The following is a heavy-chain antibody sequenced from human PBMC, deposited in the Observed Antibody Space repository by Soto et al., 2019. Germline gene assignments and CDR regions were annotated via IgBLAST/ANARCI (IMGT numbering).Heavy chain of an antibody. D-gene: IGHD6-13*01. Sequence: GGSLRLSCAGSGFSFSHYWMAWVRQAPGKGLEWVANIEPNGSDKFYVDSLRGRFTISRDNAKNSLYLQMNSLRAEDTAVYYCARALGHSSSWYGDSWGQGTPVTGSS. V-gene: IGHV3-7*01. CDR1: GFSFSHYW. CDR3: ARALGHSSSWYGDS. J-gene: IGHJ4*02. CDR2: IEPNGSDK.